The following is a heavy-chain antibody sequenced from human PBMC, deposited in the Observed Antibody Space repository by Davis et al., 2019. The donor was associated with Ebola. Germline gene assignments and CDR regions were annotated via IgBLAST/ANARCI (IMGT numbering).Heavy chain of an antibody. CDR3: ARFIVGPTNWFDP. D-gene: IGHD1-26*01. J-gene: IGHJ5*02. CDR1: GGSFSIYY. CDR2: LNDNGIT. Sequence: SETLSLTCAVSGGSFSIYYWSWIRQAPGKGLEWIGELNDNGITHYNPSLKSRGPISVDTSKNQFSLKLSSVTAADTALYYCARFIVGPTNWFDPWGQGTLVTVSS. V-gene: IGHV4-34*01.